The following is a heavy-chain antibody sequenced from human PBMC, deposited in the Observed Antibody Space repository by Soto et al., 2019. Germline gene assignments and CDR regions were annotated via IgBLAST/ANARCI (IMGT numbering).Heavy chain of an antibody. CDR2: IVVGSGNT. D-gene: IGHD3-22*01. Sequence: QMQLVQSGPEVKKPGTSVKVSCKASGFTFPSSAVQCVRQARGQRLEWIARIVVGSGNTNYAQKFQERLTISRDMSTNTAYTELTTPRSEDTAVYYCAAVPYSYDTSGTYFDYWGQGTLVTVSS. CDR3: AAVPYSYDTSGTYFDY. J-gene: IGHJ4*02. CDR1: GFTFPSSA. V-gene: IGHV1-58*01.